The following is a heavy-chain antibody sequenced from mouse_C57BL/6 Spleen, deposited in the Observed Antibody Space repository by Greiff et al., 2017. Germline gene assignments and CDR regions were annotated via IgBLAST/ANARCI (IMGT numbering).Heavy chain of an antibody. CDR1: WVSMGTSGLG. CDR3: ARKLLRGAMDY. V-gene: IGHV8-12*01. J-gene: IGHJ4*01. Sequence: QVTLKRACPGEFASFQDPRLNWSFSWVSMGTSGLGVSWIRQPSGKGLGWLAHIYRDDDKRYNPSLKSRLTISKDTSRNQVFLKITNVDTADTATYYCARKLLRGAMDYWGQGTSVTVSS. D-gene: IGHD1-1*01. CDR2: IYRDDDK.